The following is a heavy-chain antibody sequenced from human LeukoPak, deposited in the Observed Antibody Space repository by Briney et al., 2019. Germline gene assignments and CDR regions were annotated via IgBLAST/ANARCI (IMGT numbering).Heavy chain of an antibody. CDR3: AKGSSNWRDYYYFDY. CDR2: ISDSGGST. V-gene: IGHV3-23*01. Sequence: GGSLRLSCAPSRFTFSSYAVSWVRQAPGKGLAWVSAISDSGGSTQYADSVRGRFTISRDNSKNTLYLQMNSLRAEDTAVYYCAKGSSNWRDYYYFDYWGQGTLVTVSS. CDR1: RFTFSSYA. D-gene: IGHD6-13*01. J-gene: IGHJ4*02.